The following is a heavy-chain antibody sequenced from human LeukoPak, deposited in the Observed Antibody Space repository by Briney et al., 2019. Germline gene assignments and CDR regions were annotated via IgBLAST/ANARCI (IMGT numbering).Heavy chain of an antibody. Sequence: SGTLSLTCAVSGDSISSSNWWSWVRQPPGKGLEWIGEIYHSGSTNYNPSLKSRVTISVDRSKNQFSLKLSSVTAADTAVYYCAAYSSIAARPYPQRFDYWGQGTLVTVSS. V-gene: IGHV4-4*02. D-gene: IGHD6-6*01. CDR2: IYHSGST. J-gene: IGHJ4*02. CDR3: AAYSSIAARPYPQRFDY. CDR1: GDSISSSNW.